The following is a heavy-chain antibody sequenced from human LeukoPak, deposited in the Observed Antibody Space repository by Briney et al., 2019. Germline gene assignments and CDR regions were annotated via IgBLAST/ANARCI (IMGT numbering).Heavy chain of an antibody. CDR1: GFTFSKSW. CDR3: ARIGVPNAFDS. J-gene: IGHJ4*02. D-gene: IGHD2-8*01. CDR2: IKQDGTEK. V-gene: IGHV3-7*05. Sequence: GGSLRLSCAASGFTFSKSWMGWVRQAPGKGLEWVANIKQDGTEKYYVDSVRGRFTVSKDNARSALYLQMNSLRAEDTAVYYCARIGVPNAFDSWGQGTLVSVSP.